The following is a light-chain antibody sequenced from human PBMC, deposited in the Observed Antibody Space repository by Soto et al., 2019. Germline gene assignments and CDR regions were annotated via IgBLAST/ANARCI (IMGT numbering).Light chain of an antibody. CDR3: QQVTTFPRT. Sequence: DIQMTQYPSSVAAAVGDRVTITCRASQGISTWLAWYQHKLGTAPKLLIFGAFSLQRGVPSRFAGSGSGTDFTLTIKSLQPEDVATYYCQQVTTFPRTFGQGTKVEIK. V-gene: IGKV1-12*01. J-gene: IGKJ1*01. CDR2: GAF. CDR1: QGISTW.